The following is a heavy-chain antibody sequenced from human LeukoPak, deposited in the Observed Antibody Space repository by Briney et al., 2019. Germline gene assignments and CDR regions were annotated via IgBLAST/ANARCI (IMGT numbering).Heavy chain of an antibody. J-gene: IGHJ5*02. D-gene: IGHD2-2*01. CDR2: AILGGGT. CDR1: GVSLNNYY. CDR3: AMVLYQSGRPGP. V-gene: IGHV4-34*12. Sequence: PSETLSLTCAVYGVSLNNYYWSWIRQSPGKGLEWNGEAILGGGTNYNPSLKSRVSISIDTSRNQISLTVSSVTAADTAVYYCAMVLYQSGRPGPWAQGTLVTVSS.